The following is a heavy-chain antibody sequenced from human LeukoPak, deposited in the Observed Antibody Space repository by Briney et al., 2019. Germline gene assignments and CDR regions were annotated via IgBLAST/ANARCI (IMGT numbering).Heavy chain of an antibody. V-gene: IGHV1-46*01. CDR3: ARGGNYGSASYNWFDP. CDR2: INPSGGST. D-gene: IGHD3-10*01. CDR1: GYTFTSYY. J-gene: IGHJ5*02. Sequence: ASVKVSCKASGYTFTSYYMHWVRQAPGQGLEWMGIINPSGGSTSYAQKFQGRVTMTRDTSTSTVYMELSSLRSEDTAVYYCARGGNYGSASYNWFDPWGQGTLVTVSS.